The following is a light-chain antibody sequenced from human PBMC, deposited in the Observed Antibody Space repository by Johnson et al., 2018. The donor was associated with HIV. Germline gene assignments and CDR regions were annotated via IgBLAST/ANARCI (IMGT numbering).Light chain of an antibody. Sequence: QSALTQPPSVSAAPGQKVTISCSGSSSNIGNNYVSWYQQLPVTAPKVVIYENNKRPSGIPDRFSGSKSGTSATLGITGLQTGDEADYYCGTWDSSLNTGYVFGTGTKVTVL. V-gene: IGLV1-51*01. CDR3: GTWDSSLNTGYV. CDR2: ENN. J-gene: IGLJ1*01. CDR1: SSNIGNNY.